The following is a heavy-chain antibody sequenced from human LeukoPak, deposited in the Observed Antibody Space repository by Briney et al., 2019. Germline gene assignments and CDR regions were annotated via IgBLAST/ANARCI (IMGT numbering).Heavy chain of an antibody. V-gene: IGHV3-53*01. CDR3: ARNPRWYDP. CDR1: EFTVSNNY. J-gene: IGHJ5*02. CDR2: IYSGGAT. Sequence: GGSLRLSCAVSEFTVSNNYMSWVRQAPGKGPEWVSLIYSGGATYYADSVRGRFTISRDNSKNTLYLQMNSLRVEDTAVYYCARNPRWYDPWGQGALVTVSS.